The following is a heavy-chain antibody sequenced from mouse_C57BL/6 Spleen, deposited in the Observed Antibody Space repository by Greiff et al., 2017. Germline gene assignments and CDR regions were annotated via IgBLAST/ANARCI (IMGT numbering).Heavy chain of an antibody. CDR1: GYSITSGYY. Sequence: EVKLVESGPGLVKPSQSLSLTCSVTGYSITSGYYWNWIRQFPGNKLEWMGYISYDGSNNYNPSLKNRISITRDTSKNQFFLKLNSVTTEDTATYYCARGITTVVAKAYWGQGTLVTVSA. J-gene: IGHJ3*01. D-gene: IGHD1-1*01. V-gene: IGHV3-6*01. CDR3: ARGITTVVAKAY. CDR2: ISYDGSN.